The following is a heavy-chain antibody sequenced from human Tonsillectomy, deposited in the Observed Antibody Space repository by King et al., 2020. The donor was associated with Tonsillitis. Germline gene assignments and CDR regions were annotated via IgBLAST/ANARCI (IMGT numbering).Heavy chain of an antibody. CDR3: ARRGYGDYPLDH. V-gene: IGHV5-51*01. CDR2: IYPGDSDT. CDR1: GYIFTSYW. D-gene: IGHD4-17*01. J-gene: IGHJ4*02. Sequence: QLVQSGAEVKKPRESLKISCKASGYIFTSYWIGWVRQMPGKGLEWMGMIYPGDSDTRYSPSFQGHVTITADKSISTAYLHWSSLKASDTAIYYCARRGYGDYPLDHWGQGTLVTVSS.